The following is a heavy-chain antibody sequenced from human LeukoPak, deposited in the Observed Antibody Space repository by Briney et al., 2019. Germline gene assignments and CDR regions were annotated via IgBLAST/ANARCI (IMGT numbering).Heavy chain of an antibody. Sequence: PGGSLRLSCAASGFTFSGNWMSWVRQAPGKGLEWLANIDQDGSGKYYMDSVKGRFTISRENAKNSLYLQMNSLRAEDTAVYYCARDARYYHDSSGYYWGQGTLVTVSS. J-gene: IGHJ4*02. D-gene: IGHD3-22*01. CDR1: GFTFSGNW. CDR3: ARDARYYHDSSGYY. CDR2: IDQDGSGK. V-gene: IGHV3-7*01.